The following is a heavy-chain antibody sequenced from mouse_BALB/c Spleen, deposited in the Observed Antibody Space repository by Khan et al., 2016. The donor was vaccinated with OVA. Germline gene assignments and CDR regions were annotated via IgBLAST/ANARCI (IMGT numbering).Heavy chain of an antibody. CDR2: TNPTNGRT. V-gene: IGHV1S81*02. CDR3: ARIKKIVATYFDY. J-gene: IGHJ2*01. Sequence: QVQLKQSGAELVKAGASVKMSCKASGYTFTSYWMHWVKQRLGQGLEWFAETNPTNGRTYYNEKFKSKATLTVDKSSSTAYMLLSGPTFEDSAVYYCARIKKIVATYFDYWRQGTTLTVSS. CDR1: GYTFTSYW. D-gene: IGHD1-1*01.